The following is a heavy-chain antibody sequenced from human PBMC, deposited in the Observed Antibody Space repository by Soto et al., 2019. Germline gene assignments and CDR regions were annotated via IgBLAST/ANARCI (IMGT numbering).Heavy chain of an antibody. D-gene: IGHD6-19*01. J-gene: IGHJ4*02. V-gene: IGHV6-1*01. CDR1: VDSVSSNTAA. CDR2: TYYRSNWRH. Sequence: SQTLSLTCAISVDSVSSNTAAWNWIMSSPSRGLEWLGRTYYRSNWRHDYAVSVKSRITVNPDTSKNHFSLQLNSVTPDDTAVYYCARGVDGSGFDLWGQGTLVTVSS. CDR3: ARGVDGSGFDL.